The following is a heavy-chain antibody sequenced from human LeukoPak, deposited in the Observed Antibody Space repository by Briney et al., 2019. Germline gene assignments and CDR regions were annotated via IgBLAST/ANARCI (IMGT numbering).Heavy chain of an antibody. V-gene: IGHV3-48*03. CDR1: GFTFSSYE. D-gene: IGHD6-13*01. J-gene: IGHJ4*02. CDR3: ARDNSRWSSDY. CDR2: ISTGSTHI. Sequence: PGGSLRLSCAASGFTFSSYEMNWVRQAPGKGLEWVSHISTGSTHIKYADSVKGRFTISRDNARSSLHLQMNSLNDEDTAVYFCARDNSRWSSDYWGQGTLVTVSS.